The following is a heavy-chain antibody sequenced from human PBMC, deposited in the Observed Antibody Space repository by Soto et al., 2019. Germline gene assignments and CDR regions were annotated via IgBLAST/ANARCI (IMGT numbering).Heavy chain of an antibody. CDR3: ARINTAMVSGYYYYGMDV. CDR2: IDWDDDK. D-gene: IGHD5-18*01. Sequence: SGPTLVNPTQTLTLTCTFSGFSLSTSGMCVSWIRQPPGKALEWLALIDWDDDKYYSTSLKTRLTISKDTSKNQVVLTMTNMDPVDTATYYCARINTAMVSGYYYYGMDVWGQGTTVTVSS. V-gene: IGHV2-70*01. J-gene: IGHJ6*02. CDR1: GFSLSTSGMC.